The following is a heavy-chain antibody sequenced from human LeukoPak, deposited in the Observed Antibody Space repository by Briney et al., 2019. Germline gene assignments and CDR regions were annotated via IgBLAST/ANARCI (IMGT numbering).Heavy chain of an antibody. V-gene: IGHV3-23*01. J-gene: IGHJ4*02. D-gene: IGHD6-13*01. Sequence: GGSLRLSCAASGFTFSSYAMSWVRQAPGKGLEWVSAISGGGGSTYYADSVKGRFTISRDNSKNTLYLQMNSLRAEDTAVYYCAKGQGPRIAAASDYWGQGTLVTVSS. CDR2: ISGGGGST. CDR1: GFTFSSYA. CDR3: AKGQGPRIAAASDY.